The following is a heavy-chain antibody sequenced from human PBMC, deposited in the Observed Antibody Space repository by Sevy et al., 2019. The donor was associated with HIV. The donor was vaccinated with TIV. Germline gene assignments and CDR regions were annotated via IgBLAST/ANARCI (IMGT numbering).Heavy chain of an antibody. J-gene: IGHJ5*02. CDR2: IWHDGGNK. CDR3: ARESGYSSGWNLDNWFDP. Sequence: GGSLRLSCAASGFTFSSYGMHWVRQAPGKGLEWVAVIWHDGGNKYNADSVKGRFTISRDNSKNTSYLQMNSLRAEDTAVYYCARESGYSSGWNLDNWFDPWGQGPLVTVSS. CDR1: GFTFSSYG. D-gene: IGHD6-19*01. V-gene: IGHV3-33*01.